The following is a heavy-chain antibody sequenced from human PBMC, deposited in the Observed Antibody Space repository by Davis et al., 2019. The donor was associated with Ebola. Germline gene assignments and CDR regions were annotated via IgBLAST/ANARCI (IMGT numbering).Heavy chain of an antibody. CDR2: ISNSSYYI. J-gene: IGHJ6*02. Sequence: GESLKISCAASGFTFSSYNMNWVRQAPGKGLEWVSSISNSSYYIYYADSVKGRFTISRDNAKNSLYLQMNSLRAEDTAVYYCGRSNVWGQGTAVTVSS. CDR3: GRSNV. V-gene: IGHV3-21*01. CDR1: GFTFSSYN.